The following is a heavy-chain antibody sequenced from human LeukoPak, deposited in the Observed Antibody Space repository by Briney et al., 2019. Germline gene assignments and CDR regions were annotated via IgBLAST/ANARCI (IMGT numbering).Heavy chain of an antibody. J-gene: IGHJ4*02. CDR3: AKDLLLRQFVLDF. CDR1: GFTFTGYG. V-gene: IGHV3-30*02. CDR2: TLYDGSSQ. D-gene: IGHD5-24*01. Sequence: GGSLRLSCAASGFTFTGYGMHWVRQAPGRGLEWVAFTLYDGSSQYYPDSLRGRFTISRDNSKNTLFLQMNNLTHDDTAVYYCAKDLLLRQFVLDFWRQGTPVTVSS.